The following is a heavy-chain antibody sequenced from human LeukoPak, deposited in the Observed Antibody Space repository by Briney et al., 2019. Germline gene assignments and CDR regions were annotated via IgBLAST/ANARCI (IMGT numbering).Heavy chain of an antibody. CDR3: ARDARDSGSY. Sequence: GGSPRLSCTASGFTFSDSYMSWIRQAPGKGLEWVSYISSSGSTIYYADSVKGRFTISRDDAKNSLYLQMNSLRAEDTAVYYCARDARDSGSYWGQGTLVTVSS. V-gene: IGHV3-11*01. J-gene: IGHJ4*02. CDR1: GFTFSDSY. CDR2: ISSSGSTI. D-gene: IGHD1-26*01.